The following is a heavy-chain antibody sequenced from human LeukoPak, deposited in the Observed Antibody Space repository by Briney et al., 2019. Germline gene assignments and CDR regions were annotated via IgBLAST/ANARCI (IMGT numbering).Heavy chain of an antibody. V-gene: IGHV1-2*02. CDR3: TRSNIATRPGDNWFDP. CDR2: ISPNSGGT. D-gene: IGHD6-6*01. CDR1: AYTFTGHY. J-gene: IGHJ5*02. Sequence: ASVKVSCKAPAYTFTGHYMHWVRQAPGQGLEWMGWISPNSGGTNYAQNFQGRVTMTRDTSVSTACMELSSLRSDDTAVYYCTRSNIATRPGDNWFDPWGQGTLVTVSS.